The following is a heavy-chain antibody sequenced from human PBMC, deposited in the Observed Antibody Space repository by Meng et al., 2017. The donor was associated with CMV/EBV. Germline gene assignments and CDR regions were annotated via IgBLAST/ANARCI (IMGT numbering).Heavy chain of an antibody. J-gene: IGHJ4*02. Sequence: SETLSLTCAVYGGSFSGYYWSWIRQPPGKGLEWIGEINHSGSTNYNPSLKSRVTISVDTSKNQFSLKLSSVTAADMAVYYCARDRSPRPYYFDYWGQGTLVTVSS. CDR2: INHSGST. V-gene: IGHV4-34*01. D-gene: IGHD6-6*01. CDR3: ARDRSPRPYYFDY. CDR1: GGSFSGYY.